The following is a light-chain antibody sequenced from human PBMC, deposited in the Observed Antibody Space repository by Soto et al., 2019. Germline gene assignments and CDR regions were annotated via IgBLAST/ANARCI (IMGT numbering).Light chain of an antibody. CDR1: KVGDKY. CDR2: EDT. CDR3: QAWDSSTVV. J-gene: IGLJ2*01. V-gene: IGLV3-1*01. Sequence: SYELTHPPSVSVSPGQTASITWSGDKVGDKYGCCYEDTKLPSGIPERFSGSNSGNTATLTISGTQAMDEADYYCQAWDSSTVVFGGGTKLTVL.